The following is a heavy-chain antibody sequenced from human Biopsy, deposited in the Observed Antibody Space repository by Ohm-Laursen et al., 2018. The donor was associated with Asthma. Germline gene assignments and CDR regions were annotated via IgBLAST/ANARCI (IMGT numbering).Heavy chain of an antibody. D-gene: IGHD1-1*01. J-gene: IGHJ3*02. CDR3: VRDGTDDAFDI. CDR2: ISKDASTQ. CDR1: GFSFSNFA. V-gene: IGHV3-30*01. Sequence: SLRLSCAASGFSFSNFAIHWVRQAPGKGLEWVGVISKDASTQDYADSVKGRFTMARDNSKNTLDLQMNSLREVDTAVYYCVRDGTDDAFDIWGQGTVDSVSS.